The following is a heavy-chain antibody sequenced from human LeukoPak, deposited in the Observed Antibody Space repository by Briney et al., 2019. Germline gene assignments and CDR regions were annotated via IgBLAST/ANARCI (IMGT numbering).Heavy chain of an antibody. D-gene: IGHD1-26*01. CDR3: ARLPVGATSWTDY. J-gene: IGHJ4*02. CDR2: INPSGGST. V-gene: IGHV1-46*01. Sequence: GASVTVSCKASGYTFTTYYIHWVRQAPGQGLEWMGIINPSGGSTSYAQKFQGRVTTTRDMSTSTVYMELSSLRSEDTAVYYCARLPVGATSWTDYWGQGTLVTVSS. CDR1: GYTFTTYY.